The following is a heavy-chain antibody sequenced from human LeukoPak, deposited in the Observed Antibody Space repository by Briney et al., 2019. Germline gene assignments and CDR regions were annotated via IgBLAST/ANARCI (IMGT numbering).Heavy chain of an antibody. Sequence: SETLSLTCAVYGGSFSGYYWSWIRQPPGKGLXXXXXINHSGSTNYNPXXKSRVTISVDTSKNQFSLKLSSVTAADTAVYYCARAGWYSSSWPFDYWGQGTLVTVSS. J-gene: IGHJ4*02. V-gene: IGHV4-34*01. CDR1: GGSFSGYY. CDR3: ARAGWYSSSWPFDY. CDR2: INHSGST. D-gene: IGHD6-13*01.